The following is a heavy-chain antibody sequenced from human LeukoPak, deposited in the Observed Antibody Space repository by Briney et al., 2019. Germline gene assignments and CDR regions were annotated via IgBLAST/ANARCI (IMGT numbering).Heavy chain of an antibody. Sequence: GGSLRLSCAASGFTFSNYAMSWVRQAPGKGLEWVSAISGSGDSTYHADSVRGRFTISRDNSKNTLYLQMNSLRAEDTAVYYCARVGDHYHWYLDVWGRGTLVTVSS. CDR3: ARVGDHYHWYLDV. V-gene: IGHV3-23*01. D-gene: IGHD3-10*01. CDR2: ISGSGDST. J-gene: IGHJ2*01. CDR1: GFTFSNYA.